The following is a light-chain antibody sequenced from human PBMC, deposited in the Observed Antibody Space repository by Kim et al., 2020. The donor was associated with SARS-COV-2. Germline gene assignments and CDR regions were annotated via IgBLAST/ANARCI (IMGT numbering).Light chain of an antibody. J-gene: IGLJ2*01. Sequence: VPPERTARSTDGGKNIGGKSVHWYQQKPGQAPVLVIYYDSDRPSGIPERFSGSNSGNTATLTISRVEAGDEADYYGQVWDSSSVVFGGGTQLTVL. CDR3: QVWDSSSVV. V-gene: IGLV3-21*04. CDR1: NIGGKS. CDR2: YDS.